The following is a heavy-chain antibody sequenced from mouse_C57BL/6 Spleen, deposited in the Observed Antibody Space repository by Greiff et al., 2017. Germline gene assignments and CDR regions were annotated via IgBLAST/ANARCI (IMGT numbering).Heavy chain of an antibody. J-gene: IGHJ2*01. CDR3: ARDYGSSTADY. CDR2: IQPNSGST. CDR1: GYTFTSYW. D-gene: IGHD1-1*01. V-gene: IGHV1-64*01. Sequence: QVQLQQPGAELVKPGASVKLSCKASGYTFTSYWMHWVKQRPGQGLEWIGMIQPNSGSTNYNEKFKSKATLTVDKSSSTAYMQLSSLTSEDAAVYYCARDYGSSTADYRGQGTTLTVSS.